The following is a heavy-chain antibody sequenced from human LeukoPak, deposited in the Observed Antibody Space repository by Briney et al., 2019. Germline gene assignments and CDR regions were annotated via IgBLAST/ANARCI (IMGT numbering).Heavy chain of an antibody. Sequence: PGGSLRLSCAASGFTVSSNYMSWVRQAPGKGLEWVSVIYSGGSTYYADSVKGRFTISRDNSKNTLYLQMNSLRAEDTAVCYCASRDSSGYYPLAYWGQGTLVTVSS. D-gene: IGHD3-22*01. CDR1: GFTVSSNY. J-gene: IGHJ4*02. CDR3: ASRDSSGYYPLAY. CDR2: IYSGGST. V-gene: IGHV3-53*01.